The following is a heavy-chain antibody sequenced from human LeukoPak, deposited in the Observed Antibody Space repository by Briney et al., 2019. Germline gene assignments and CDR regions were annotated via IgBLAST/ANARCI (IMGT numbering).Heavy chain of an antibody. CDR3: ARVYSSYYDFWSGYPTDY. Sequence: GGSLRLSCAASGFTFDDYAMHWVRQAPGKGLEWVSLISGDGGSTYYADSVKGRFTISRDNSKNSLYLQMNSLRTEDTALYYCARVYSSYYDFWSGYPTDYWGQGTLVTVSS. CDR1: GFTFDDYA. V-gene: IGHV3-43*02. J-gene: IGHJ4*02. D-gene: IGHD3-3*01. CDR2: ISGDGGST.